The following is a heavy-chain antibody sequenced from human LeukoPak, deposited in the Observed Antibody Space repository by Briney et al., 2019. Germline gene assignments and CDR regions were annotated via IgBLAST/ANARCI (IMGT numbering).Heavy chain of an antibody. D-gene: IGHD4-23*01. V-gene: IGHV5-51*01. Sequence: GESLKISCKGSGYSFTSYWIGWVRQMPGKGLEWMGIVYPGDSDTRYSPSFQGQVTISADKSISTAYLQWSSLKASDTAMYYCARQISPYGGHSLGGIYFDYWGQGTLVTVSS. CDR1: GYSFTSYW. CDR2: VYPGDSDT. J-gene: IGHJ4*02. CDR3: ARQISPYGGHSLGGIYFDY.